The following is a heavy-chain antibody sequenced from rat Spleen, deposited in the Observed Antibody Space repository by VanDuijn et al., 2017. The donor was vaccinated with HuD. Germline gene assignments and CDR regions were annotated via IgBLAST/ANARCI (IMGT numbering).Heavy chain of an antibody. CDR3: ARARYSGGRLDY. CDR1: DYSITSSYR. Sequence: MQLQESGPGLVKPSQSLSLTCSVTDYSITSSYRWTWIRKFPGNKLEWMAYINSAGSTVYNPSLTSRISITRDTSRNQFFLHVNSVTTEDTATYYCARARYSGGRLDYWGQGVMVTVSS. D-gene: IGHD1-1*01. V-gene: IGHV3-3*01. CDR2: INSAGST. J-gene: IGHJ2*01.